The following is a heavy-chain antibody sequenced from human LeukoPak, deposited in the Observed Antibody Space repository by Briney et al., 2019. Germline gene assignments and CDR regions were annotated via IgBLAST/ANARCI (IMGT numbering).Heavy chain of an antibody. D-gene: IGHD6-19*01. CDR1: GYTFSNFG. J-gene: IGHJ3*02. Sequence: GASVKVSCKASGYTFSNFGISWVRQAPGQDLEWMGWISVYNGNTNYAQKVQGRVTMTADTSTSTAYMELRSLRSDDTAVYYCARAGGWAREDYKADAFDIWGQGTVVTVSS. CDR3: ARAGGWAREDYKADAFDI. CDR2: ISVYNGNT. V-gene: IGHV1-18*01.